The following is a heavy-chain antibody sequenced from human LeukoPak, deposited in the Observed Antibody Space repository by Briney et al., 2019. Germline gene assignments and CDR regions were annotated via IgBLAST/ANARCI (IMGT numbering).Heavy chain of an antibody. CDR1: GFTFSAYS. V-gene: IGHV3-23*01. CDR2: ISGSGGST. J-gene: IGHJ4*02. D-gene: IGHD6-19*01. Sequence: PGGSLRLSCAVSGFTFSAYSMSWVRRAPGKGLEWVSAISGSGGSTYYADSVKGRFTISRDNSKNTLYLQMNSLRAEDTAVYYCAKVGAPVAGTVDYWGQGTLVTVSS. CDR3: AKVGAPVAGTVDY.